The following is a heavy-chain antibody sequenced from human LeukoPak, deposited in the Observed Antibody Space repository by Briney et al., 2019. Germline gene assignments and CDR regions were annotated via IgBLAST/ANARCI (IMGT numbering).Heavy chain of an antibody. CDR3: ARTGLGLYSFDY. V-gene: IGHV3-13*01. D-gene: IGHD3/OR15-3a*01. CDR2: IGTAGDT. J-gene: IGHJ4*02. Sequence: GGSLRLSCAASGFTFSSYDMHWVRQATGKGLEWVSAIGTAGDTYYPGSVKGRFTISRENAKNSVYLQMNSLRLEDTAVYYCARTGLGLYSFDYWGQGTLVTVSS. CDR1: GFTFSSYD.